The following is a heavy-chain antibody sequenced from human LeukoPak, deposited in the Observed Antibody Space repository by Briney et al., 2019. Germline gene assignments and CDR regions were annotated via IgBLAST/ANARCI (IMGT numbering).Heavy chain of an antibody. CDR3: AKDRKTWIQLWLSEGYYFDY. D-gene: IGHD5-18*01. CDR2: IRYDGSNK. V-gene: IGHV3-30*02. Sequence: QAGGSLRLSCAASGFTFSSYGMHWVRQAPGKGLEWVAFIRYDGSNKYYADSVKGRFTISRDNSKNTLYLQMNSLRAEDTAVYYCAKDRKTWIQLWLSEGYYFDYWGQGTLVTVSS. J-gene: IGHJ4*02. CDR1: GFTFSSYG.